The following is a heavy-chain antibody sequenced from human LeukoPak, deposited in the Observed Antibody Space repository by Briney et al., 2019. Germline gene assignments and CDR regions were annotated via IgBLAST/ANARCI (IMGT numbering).Heavy chain of an antibody. J-gene: IGHJ3*02. Sequence: GGSLRLSCAASGFTFDDYGMSWVRQAPGKGLEWVSGINWNGGSTGYADSVKGRFTISRDNAKNSLYLQMNSLRAEDTALYYCARDGPFSSTAGRDAFDIWGQGTMVTVSS. V-gene: IGHV3-20*04. CDR3: ARDGPFSSTAGRDAFDI. D-gene: IGHD2-2*01. CDR2: INWNGGST. CDR1: GFTFDDYG.